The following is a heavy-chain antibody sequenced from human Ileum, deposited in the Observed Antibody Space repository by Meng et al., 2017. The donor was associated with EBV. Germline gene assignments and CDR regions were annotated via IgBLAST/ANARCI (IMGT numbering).Heavy chain of an antibody. D-gene: IGHD2-8*01. J-gene: IGHJ4*02. CDR1: GDSMTNNNW. CDR3: ARTGVGLAFDY. V-gene: IGHV4-4*02. Sequence: QGKRRESGPGLVRSSGTLSLTCGVSGDSMTNNNWCTWVRQPPGKGLEWIGEIYHSGSTNYNPSLQSRATISVDMSKKQFSLKLRSVTAADTAVYYCARTGVGLAFDYWGLGTLVTVSS. CDR2: IYHSGST.